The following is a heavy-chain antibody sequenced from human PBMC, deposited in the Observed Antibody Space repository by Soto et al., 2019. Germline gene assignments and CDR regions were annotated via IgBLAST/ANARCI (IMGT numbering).Heavy chain of an antibody. CDR1: GFSLSTSGMC. CDR2: IDWDDDK. V-gene: IGHV2-70*11. D-gene: IGHD2-2*03. J-gene: IGHJ4*02. CDR3: AGIGYCSSASCGYFDY. Sequence: CGPTLVNPTQTLTLTCTFSGFSLSTSGMCVSWIRQPPGKALEWLARIDWDDDKYYSTSLKTRLTISKDTSTNQVVLTMTNMDPVDTATYYCAGIGYCSSASCGYFDYWGQGTLVTVSS.